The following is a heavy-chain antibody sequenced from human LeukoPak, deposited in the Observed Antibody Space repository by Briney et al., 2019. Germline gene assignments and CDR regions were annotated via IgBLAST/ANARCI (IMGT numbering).Heavy chain of an antibody. Sequence: SETLSLTCTVSGGSISSRSDFWGWIRQPPGKVLEWIGRISYSGSTYYNPSLKSRVTISVDKSKNQFCLKLSSVTAADTAVYYCARLTPYSGSPLGDYWGQGTLVTVSS. V-gene: IGHV4-39*01. J-gene: IGHJ4*02. CDR1: GGSISSRSDF. D-gene: IGHD1-26*01. CDR3: ARLTPYSGSPLGDY. CDR2: ISYSGST.